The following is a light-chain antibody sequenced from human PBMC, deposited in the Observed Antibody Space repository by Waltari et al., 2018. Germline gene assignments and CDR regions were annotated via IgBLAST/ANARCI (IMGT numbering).Light chain of an antibody. CDR2: KGS. Sequence: VVMTQSPLSLPGTLGQPASISCSSSQSLVHSDGNTYLEWFQQRPGQSPRRLIYKGSNRDSGVPDRFSGSGSGTDFTLKISRVEAEDVGLYYCMQVTHWPHTFGQGTSLEI. CDR1: QSLVHSDGNTY. CDR3: MQVTHWPHT. J-gene: IGKJ2*01. V-gene: IGKV2-30*02.